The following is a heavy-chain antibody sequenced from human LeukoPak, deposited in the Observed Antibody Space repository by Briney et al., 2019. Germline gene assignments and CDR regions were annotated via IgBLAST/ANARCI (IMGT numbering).Heavy chain of an antibody. CDR3: ARRSSGYYSDDYFDY. J-gene: IGHJ4*02. D-gene: IGHD3-22*01. CDR2: IYPGDSDT. CDR1: GYSFTSYW. Sequence: GESLKISCKGSGYSFTSYWIGWVRQMPGKGLEGMGIIYPGDSDTRYSPSFQGQVTISADKSISTAYLQWSSLKASDTAMYYCARRSSGYYSDDYFDYWGQGTLVTVSS. V-gene: IGHV5-51*01.